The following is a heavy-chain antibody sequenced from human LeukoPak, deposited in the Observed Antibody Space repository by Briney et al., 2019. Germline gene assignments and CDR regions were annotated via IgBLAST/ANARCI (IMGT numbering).Heavy chain of an antibody. CDR2: IIPIFGTA. V-gene: IGHV1-69*01. CDR3: ARDPGYSSGWYYFDY. Sequence: SVKVSCKASGGTFSSYAISWVRQAPGQGLEWMGGIIPIFGTANYAQKFQGRVTITAVESTSTAYMELSSLRSEDTAVYYCARDPGYSSGWYYFDYWGQGTLVTVSS. J-gene: IGHJ4*02. CDR1: GGTFSSYA. D-gene: IGHD6-19*01.